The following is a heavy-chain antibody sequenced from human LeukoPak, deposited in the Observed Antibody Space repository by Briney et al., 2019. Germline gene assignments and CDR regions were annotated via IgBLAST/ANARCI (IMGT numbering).Heavy chain of an antibody. CDR1: GYSFTSYR. J-gene: IGHJ4*02. D-gene: IGHD6-6*01. CDR2: IDPSDSYT. CDR3: ARHRPGGAGDY. Sequence: GESLQISCQGSGYSFTSYRINWVRQMPGKGLEWMGRIDPSDSYTNHSPSFQGHVTISADKSLSTAYLQWSSLKASDTAMYYCARHRPGGAGDYWGQGTLVTVSS. V-gene: IGHV5-10-1*01.